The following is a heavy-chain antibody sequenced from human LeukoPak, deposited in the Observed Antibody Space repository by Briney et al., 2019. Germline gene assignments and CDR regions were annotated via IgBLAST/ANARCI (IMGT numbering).Heavy chain of an antibody. CDR2: TYYRSTWYT. D-gene: IGHD3-10*01. Sequence: SQTLSLTCAISVDSVSGNIVGWDWIRLSPSRGLEWLGRTYYRSTWYTENAVSVKSRITINTDTSQNKLYLQTSSVTPEDTVVYYCARETTIIRGVINHIDYWGKVTLVT. J-gene: IGHJ4*02. CDR1: VDSVSGNIVG. CDR3: ARETTIIRGVINHIDY. V-gene: IGHV6-1*01.